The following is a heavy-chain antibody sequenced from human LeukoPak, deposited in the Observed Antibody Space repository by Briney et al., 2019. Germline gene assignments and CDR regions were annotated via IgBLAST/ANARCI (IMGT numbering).Heavy chain of an antibody. J-gene: IGHJ4*02. Sequence: SETLSLTCTVSGGSISSYYWSWIRQPAGKGLEWIGRIYTSGNTNYKPSLKSRVTMSVDTSKNQFSLRLTSVTAADTAVYYCARERGSGWYDMTFDYWGQGTLVTVSS. D-gene: IGHD6-19*01. V-gene: IGHV4-4*07. CDR2: IYTSGNT. CDR1: GGSISSYY. CDR3: ARERGSGWYDMTFDY.